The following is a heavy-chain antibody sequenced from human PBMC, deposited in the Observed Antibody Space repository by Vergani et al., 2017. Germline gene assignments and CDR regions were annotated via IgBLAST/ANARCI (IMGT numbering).Heavy chain of an antibody. V-gene: IGHV1-58*02. CDR1: GFTFTSSA. Sequence: QMQLVQSGPEVKKPGTSVKVSCKASGFTFTSSAMQWVRHARGQRLEWIGWIVVGSGNTNYAQKFQERVTITRDMSTSTAYMELSSLRSEDTAVYYCAADSGMATITGWYFDLWGRGTLVTVSS. D-gene: IGHD5-24*01. CDR2: IVVGSGNT. CDR3: AADSGMATITGWYFDL. J-gene: IGHJ2*01.